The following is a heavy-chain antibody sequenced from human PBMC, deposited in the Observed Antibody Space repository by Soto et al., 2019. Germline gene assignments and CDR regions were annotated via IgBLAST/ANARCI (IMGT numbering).Heavy chain of an antibody. V-gene: IGHV4-30-4*02. D-gene: IGHD3-3*01. CDR2: IFDSGST. J-gene: IGHJ6*02. CDR3: ARIGKYDFWSGTSYYYYGMVV. CDR1: GGSISGGVHS. Sequence: SETLSLTCTVSGGSISGGVHSWSWIRQPPGKGLEWIDHIFDSGSTYYNPSLKSRVTISVDTSKNQFSLKLSSVTAADTAVYYCARIGKYDFWSGTSYYYYGMVVWGQGTTVTVSS.